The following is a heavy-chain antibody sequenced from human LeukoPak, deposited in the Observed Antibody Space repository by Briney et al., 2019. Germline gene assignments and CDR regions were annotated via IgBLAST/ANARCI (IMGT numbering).Heavy chain of an antibody. Sequence: GGSLRLSCAASGFIFKNYWMHWVRQAPGGRLVWVARIKEDATYRIYADFVKGRFTISRDNAKNTVFLEMNSLRAEDTAVYYCARDFDMGITPGDDFDFWGQGTLVTVSS. CDR2: IKEDATYR. CDR3: ARDFDMGITPGDDFDF. D-gene: IGHD3-9*01. V-gene: IGHV3-74*01. CDR1: GFIFKNYW. J-gene: IGHJ4*02.